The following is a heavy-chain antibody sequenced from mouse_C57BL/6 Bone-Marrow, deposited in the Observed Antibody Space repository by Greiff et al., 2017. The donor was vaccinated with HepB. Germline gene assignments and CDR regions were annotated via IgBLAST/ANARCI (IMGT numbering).Heavy chain of an antibody. D-gene: IGHD2-3*01. J-gene: IGHJ4*01. CDR1: GYTFTDYN. CDR3: ASGYNGPYAMDY. V-gene: IGHV1-22*01. Sequence: VQLKQSGPELVKPGASVKMSCKASGYTFTDYNMHWVKQSHGKSLEWIGYINPNNGGTSYNQKFKGKATLTVDKSSSTAYMELRSLTSEDSAVYYCASGYNGPYAMDYWGQGTSVTVSS. CDR2: INPNNGGT.